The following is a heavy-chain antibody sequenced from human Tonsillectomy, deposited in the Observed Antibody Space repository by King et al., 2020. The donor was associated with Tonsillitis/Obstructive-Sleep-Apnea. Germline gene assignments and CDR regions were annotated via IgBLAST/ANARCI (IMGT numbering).Heavy chain of an antibody. V-gene: IGHV4-34*01. J-gene: IGHJ3*02. CDR2: INHSGSS. D-gene: IGHD5-12*01. CDR1: GGSFSGYY. Sequence: QVQLQQWGAGLLKPSETLSLTCAVYGGSFSGYYWSWIRQPPGKGLEWIGEINHSGSSNYNPSLKGRVTISVDTSNNQFSLKLSSVTAADTAVYYCAREMSGYGLDAFDIWGHGTMVTVSS. CDR3: AREMSGYGLDAFDI.